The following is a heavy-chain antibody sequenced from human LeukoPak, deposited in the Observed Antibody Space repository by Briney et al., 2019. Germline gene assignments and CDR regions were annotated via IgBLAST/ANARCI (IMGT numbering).Heavy chain of an antibody. CDR3: ARSGGGRPFDP. Sequence: SETLSLTCTVSGGSITRNYWNWIRQPPGKGLEWIGNIYYSETTNYDPSLKSRVTISVDTSKNQFSLKLSSVTAADTAVYYCARSGGGRPFDPWGQGTLVTVSS. D-gene: IGHD2-15*01. V-gene: IGHV4-59*13. J-gene: IGHJ5*02. CDR1: GGSITRNY. CDR2: IYYSETT.